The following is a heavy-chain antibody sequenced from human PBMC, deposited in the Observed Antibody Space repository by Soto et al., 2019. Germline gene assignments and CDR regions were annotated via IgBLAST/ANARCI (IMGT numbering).Heavy chain of an antibody. J-gene: IGHJ4*02. CDR3: SRDATAGYSAAGDY. CDR2: INNDGSSR. Sequence: PGGSLRLSCAASGFTFSSYWMHWVRQSPGKGLMWVSRINNDGSSRSYADSVKGRFTISRDNAKNTLYLQVNSLRAEATAVYYCSRDATAGYSAAGDYWGQGTLVTVSS. CDR1: GFTFSSYW. D-gene: IGHD2-8*02. V-gene: IGHV3-74*01.